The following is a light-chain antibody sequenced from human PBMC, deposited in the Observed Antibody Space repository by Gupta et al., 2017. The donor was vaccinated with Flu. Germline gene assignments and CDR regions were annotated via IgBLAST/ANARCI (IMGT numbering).Light chain of an antibody. CDR2: DDS. CDR3: QVWDSSSDHYV. J-gene: IGLJ1*01. Sequence: SYVLTQSPSVSVAPGQTARITCGGNNIGSRSVHWYQQKPGQAPVLVVYDDSDRRSGIPERFSGSNSGSTATLTISRVEAGDEADYYCQVWDSSSDHYVFGTGIKVTVL. V-gene: IGLV3-21*02. CDR1: NIGSRS.